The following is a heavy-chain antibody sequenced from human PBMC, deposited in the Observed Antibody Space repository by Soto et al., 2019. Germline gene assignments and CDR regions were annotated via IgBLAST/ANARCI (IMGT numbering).Heavy chain of an antibody. CDR2: IYYSGST. CDR1: GGSISSSSYY. D-gene: IGHD3-3*01. V-gene: IGHV4-39*01. J-gene: IGHJ4*02. Sequence: SETLSLTCTVSGGSISSSSYYWGWIRQPPGKGLEWIGSIYYSGSTYYNPSLKSRVTISVDTSKNQFSLKLSSVTAADTAVYYCARRTYDFWSGYASGFDYWGQGXLVTVSS. CDR3: ARRTYDFWSGYASGFDY.